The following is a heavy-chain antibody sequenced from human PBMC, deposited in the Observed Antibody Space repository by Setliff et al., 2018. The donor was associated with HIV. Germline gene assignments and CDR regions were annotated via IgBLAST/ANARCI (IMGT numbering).Heavy chain of an antibody. V-gene: IGHV1-8*01. CDR2: MNPDSGNT. CDR1: GYTSTSYD. Sequence: ASVKVSCKASGYTSTSYDINWVRQATGQGLKWIGWMNPDSGNTGSAQNFQGRLTITWNTSISTAYMELGSLGFDDTAVYFCARTRSGGSSVYYYYYMDVWGQGTAVTVSS. J-gene: IGHJ6*03. CDR3: ARTRSGGSSVYYYYYMDV. D-gene: IGHD2-15*01.